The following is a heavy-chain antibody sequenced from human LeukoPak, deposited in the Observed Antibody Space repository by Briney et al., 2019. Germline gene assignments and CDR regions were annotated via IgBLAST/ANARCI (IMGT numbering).Heavy chain of an antibody. CDR2: INPSGGST. Sequence: GASVKVSCKASGHTFTSYYMHWVRQAPGQGLEWMGIINPSGGSTSYAQKFQGRVTMTRDTSTSTVYMELSSLRSEDTAVCYCVGSTITMVRGVSNNNYGMDVWGKGTTVTVSS. CDR3: VGSTITMVRGVSNNNYGMDV. CDR1: GHTFTSYY. V-gene: IGHV1-46*01. J-gene: IGHJ6*04. D-gene: IGHD3-10*01.